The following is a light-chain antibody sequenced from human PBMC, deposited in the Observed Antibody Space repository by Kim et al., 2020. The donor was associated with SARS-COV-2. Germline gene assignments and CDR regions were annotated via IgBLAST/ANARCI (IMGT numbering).Light chain of an antibody. CDR2: EVN. J-gene: IGLJ2*01. Sequence: LTQPPSASGSPGQSVAISCAGTRTDAGGYNSVSWYQQHPGKAPKLIIYEVNKRPSGVPDRFSGSKSGNTASLTVSGLQAEDEADYYCSSYAGSAVFGGGTQLTVL. CDR3: SSYAGSAV. V-gene: IGLV2-8*01. CDR1: RTDAGGYNS.